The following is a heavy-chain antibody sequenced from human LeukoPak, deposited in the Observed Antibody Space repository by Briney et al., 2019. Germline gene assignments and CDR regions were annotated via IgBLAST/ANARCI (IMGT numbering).Heavy chain of an antibody. D-gene: IGHD3-22*01. V-gene: IGHV3-66*01. CDR2: IYSGGNT. Sequence: GGSLRLSCAAFGFTVSVNYMSWVRQAPGKGLECVSVIYSGGNTYYADSVKGRFTISRDNSKNTLYLQMNSLGAEDTAVYYCARKTDSGGQGDYWGPGTLVTVSS. CDR3: ARKTDSGGQGDY. CDR1: GFTVSVNY. J-gene: IGHJ4*02.